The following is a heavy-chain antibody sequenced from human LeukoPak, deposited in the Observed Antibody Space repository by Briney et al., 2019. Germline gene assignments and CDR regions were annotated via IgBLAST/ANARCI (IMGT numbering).Heavy chain of an antibody. CDR1: GYSISSDNY. CDR2: LHHDGTS. Sequence: SETLSLTCTVSGYSISSDNYWGWIRQPPGKGLEWIGSLHHDGTSYYNPSLKGRVTISLDTSKNQVSLKLSSVTAADTAVYYCARDVVYMDVWGKGTTVTVSS. D-gene: IGHD2-21*01. V-gene: IGHV4-38-2*02. J-gene: IGHJ6*03. CDR3: ARDVVYMDV.